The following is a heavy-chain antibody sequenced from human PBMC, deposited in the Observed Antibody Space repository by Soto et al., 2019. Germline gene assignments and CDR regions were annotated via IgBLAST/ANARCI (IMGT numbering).Heavy chain of an antibody. D-gene: IGHD6-19*01. CDR3: ARGFSSGWYGCFDY. V-gene: IGHV4-59*01. J-gene: IGHJ4*02. CDR1: GGSISSYY. Sequence: SETLSLTCTVSGGSISSYYWSWIRQPPGKGLEWIGYIYYSGSTNYNPSLKSRVTISVDTSKNQFSLKLSSVTAADTAVYYCARGFSSGWYGCFDYWGQGTLVTVSS. CDR2: IYYSGST.